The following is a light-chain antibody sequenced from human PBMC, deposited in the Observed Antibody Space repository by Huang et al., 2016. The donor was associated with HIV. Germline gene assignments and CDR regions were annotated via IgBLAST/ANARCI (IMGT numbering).Light chain of an antibody. CDR1: QNITNF. J-gene: IGKJ4*01. CDR2: GAS. V-gene: IGKV3-20*01. CDR3: QQYVSAPLT. Sequence: EIVLTQSPGTLSLSPRERAVLSCRASQNITNFLAWYQQKDGQPPRLLMYGASSRAIGIPDRFSGSGSGTDFTLTITGLGPQDSAVYYCQQYVSAPLTFGGGTGVEIK.